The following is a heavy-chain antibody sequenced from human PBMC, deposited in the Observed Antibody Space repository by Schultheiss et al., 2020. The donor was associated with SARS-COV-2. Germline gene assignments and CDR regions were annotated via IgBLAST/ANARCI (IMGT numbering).Heavy chain of an antibody. CDR2: ISGSGGST. Sequence: GGSLRLSCAASGFTFSSYAMHWVRQAPGKGLEWVSAISGSGGSTYYADSVKGRFTISRDNDKNSLYLQMNSLRAEDTAVYYCARDRVPGDPLVYWGQGTLVTVSS. CDR3: ARDRVPGDPLVY. CDR1: GFTFSSYA. D-gene: IGHD2-21*02. V-gene: IGHV3-21*01. J-gene: IGHJ4*02.